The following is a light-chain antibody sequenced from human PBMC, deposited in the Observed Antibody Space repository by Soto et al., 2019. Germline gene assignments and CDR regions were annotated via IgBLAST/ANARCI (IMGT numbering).Light chain of an antibody. CDR1: QSVSGN. Sequence: EIVMTQSPATLSVSPGERATLSCRASQSVSGNLAWYQQKPGQAPRLLIYGASTRANGIPARFSGSGSGTEFTLTISSLQSEDFAVYCCQQYNNWFSITFGQGTRLEIK. CDR2: GAS. V-gene: IGKV3-15*01. CDR3: QQYNNWFSIT. J-gene: IGKJ5*01.